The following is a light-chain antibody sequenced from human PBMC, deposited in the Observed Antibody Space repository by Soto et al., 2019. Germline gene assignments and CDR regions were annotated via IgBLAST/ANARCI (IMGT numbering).Light chain of an antibody. CDR1: QSGSSN. CDR2: GAS. CDR3: QQYNNWPRT. Sequence: EIVLTQSPATLSVSPGERATLTCRASQSGSSNLAWYQQKPGQAPRLLIYGASTRATGIPARFSGSGSGTEFTLTISSLQSEDFAVYYCQQYNNWPRTFGQGTKVDIK. J-gene: IGKJ1*01. V-gene: IGKV3-15*01.